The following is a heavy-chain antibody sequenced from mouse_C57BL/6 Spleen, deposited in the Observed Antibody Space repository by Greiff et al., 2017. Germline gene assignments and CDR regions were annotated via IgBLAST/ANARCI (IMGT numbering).Heavy chain of an antibody. V-gene: IGHV1-52*01. J-gene: IGHJ4*01. CDR1: GYTFTSYW. CDR3: ARRWLGYYAMDY. CDR2: IDPSDSET. D-gene: IGHD1-1*02. Sequence: VQLQQPGAELVRPGSSVKLSCKASGYTFTSYWMHWVKQRPIQGLEWIGNIDPSDSETHYNQKFKDKATLTVDKSSSTAYMQLSSLTSEDSAVYYCARRWLGYYAMDYWGQGTSVTVSS.